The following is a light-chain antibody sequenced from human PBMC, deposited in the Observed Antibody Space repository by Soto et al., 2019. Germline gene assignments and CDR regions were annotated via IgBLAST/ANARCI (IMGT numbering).Light chain of an antibody. CDR1: SSKIGSNT. V-gene: IGLV1-44*01. Sequence: QSVLTQPPSASGTPGQRVTISCSGSSSKIGSNTVNWYQQLPGTAPKLLIYSNNQRPSGVPDRFSGSKSGTSASLAISGLQSEDEADYYCAAWDDSLNAYVFGTGTKVTVL. CDR2: SNN. J-gene: IGLJ1*01. CDR3: AAWDDSLNAYV.